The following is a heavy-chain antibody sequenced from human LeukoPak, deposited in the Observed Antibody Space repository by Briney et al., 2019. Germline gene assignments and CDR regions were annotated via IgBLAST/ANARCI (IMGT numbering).Heavy chain of an antibody. D-gene: IGHD2-21*01. CDR1: GGTFSSYA. V-gene: IGHV1-69*01. Sequence: ASVKVSCKASGGTFSSYAISWVRQAPGQGVEWMGGIIPIFGTANYAQKFQGRVTLTADEFTSTAYMELSSLRSEDTAVYYCARTDCGGDCYEDYWGQGTLVTVSS. CDR2: IIPIFGTA. CDR3: ARTDCGGDCYEDY. J-gene: IGHJ4*02.